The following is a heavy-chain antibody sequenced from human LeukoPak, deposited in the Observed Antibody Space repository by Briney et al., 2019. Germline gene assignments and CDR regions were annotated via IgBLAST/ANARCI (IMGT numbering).Heavy chain of an antibody. J-gene: IGHJ4*02. V-gene: IGHV4-61*05. CDR3: VKVGTGTIDY. CDR1: GGSISSSSYY. Sequence: SETLSLTCTVSGGSISSSSYYWGWIRQPPGKGLEWIGYIYYSGTTNYNPSLKSRVTISVDTSKNQFSLNLRSVTAADTAVYFCVKVGTGTIDYWGQGTLVTVSS. CDR2: IYYSGTT. D-gene: IGHD1-1*01.